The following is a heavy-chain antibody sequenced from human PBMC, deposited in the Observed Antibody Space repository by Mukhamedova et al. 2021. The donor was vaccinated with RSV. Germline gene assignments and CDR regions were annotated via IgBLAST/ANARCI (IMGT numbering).Heavy chain of an antibody. D-gene: IGHD4-23*01. CDR3: AKLTSGGNSPADAFDI. V-gene: IGHV3-9*01. CDR2: ISWNSGSI. Sequence: VSGISWNSGSIGYADSVKGRFTISRDNAKNSLYLQMNSLRAEDTALYYCAKLTSGGNSPADAFDIWGQGTMVTVSS. J-gene: IGHJ3*02.